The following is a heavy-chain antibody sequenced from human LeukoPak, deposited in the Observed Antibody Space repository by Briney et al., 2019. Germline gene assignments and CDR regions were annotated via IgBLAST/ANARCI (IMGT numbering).Heavy chain of an antibody. V-gene: IGHV6-1*01. CDR1: GDSVSSNSAA. CDR2: TYYRSKWYN. Sequence: SQTLSLTCAISGDSVSSNSAAWNWIRQSPSRGLEWLGRTYYRSKWYNDYAVSVKSRITINPDTSKNQFSLQLNSVTPEDTAVYHCAREVSGSSSWYDYYYYGMDVWGQGTTVTVSS. D-gene: IGHD6-13*01. J-gene: IGHJ6*02. CDR3: AREVSGSSSWYDYYYYGMDV.